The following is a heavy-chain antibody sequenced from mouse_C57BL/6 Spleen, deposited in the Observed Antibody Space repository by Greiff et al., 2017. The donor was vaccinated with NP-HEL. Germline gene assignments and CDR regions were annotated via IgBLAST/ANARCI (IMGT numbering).Heavy chain of an antibody. CDR1: GYTFTDYY. Sequence: EVQLQQSGPELVKPGASVKISCKASGYTFTDYYMNWVKQSHGKSLEWIGDINPNNGGTSYNQKFKGKATLTVDKSSSTAYMELRSLTSEDSAVYYCARPFAYYSNYGFAYWGQGTLVTVSA. D-gene: IGHD2-5*01. J-gene: IGHJ3*01. CDR3: ARPFAYYSNYGFAY. CDR2: INPNNGGT. V-gene: IGHV1-26*01.